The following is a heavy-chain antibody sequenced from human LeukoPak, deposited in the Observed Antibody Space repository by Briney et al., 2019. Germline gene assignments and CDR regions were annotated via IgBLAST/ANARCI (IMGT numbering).Heavy chain of an antibody. J-gene: IGHJ4*02. CDR3: AREKDVLLWFGEFHPLDY. CDR2: ISAYNGNT. CDR1: GGTFSSYA. D-gene: IGHD3-10*01. V-gene: IGHV1-18*01. Sequence: ASVKVSCKASGGTFSSYAISWVRQAPGQGLEWMGWISAYNGNTNYAQKLQGRVTMTTDTSTSTAYMELRSLRSDDTAVYYCAREKDVLLWFGEFHPLDYWGQGTLVTVSS.